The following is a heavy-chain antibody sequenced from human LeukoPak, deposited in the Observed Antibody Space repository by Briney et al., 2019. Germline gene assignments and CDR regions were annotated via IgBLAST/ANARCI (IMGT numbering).Heavy chain of an antibody. CDR3: ARRMEYNWFDP. CDR2: ISVYNGKT. CDR1: GYITTYG. Sequence: ASVKVSCKASGYITTYGISWVRQAPGQGLEWMGWISVYNGKTKYAQKLQGRVTITTDTSTSTAYMELRSLRSDDTAVYYCARRMEYNWFDPWGQGTLVTVSS. J-gene: IGHJ5*02. D-gene: IGHD1-1*01. V-gene: IGHV1-18*01.